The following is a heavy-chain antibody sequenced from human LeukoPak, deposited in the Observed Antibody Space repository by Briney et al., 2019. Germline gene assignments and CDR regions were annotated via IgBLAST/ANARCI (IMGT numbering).Heavy chain of an antibody. CDR3: ARETSGDDWFDP. Sequence: GGSLRLSCAASGFTFSSYSMNWVRQAPGKGLEWVSSISSSSSYIYYADSVKGRFTISRDNAKNSLYLQMNSLRAEDTAVYYCARETSGDDWFDPWGQGTLVTVSS. CDR1: GFTFSSYS. D-gene: IGHD7-27*01. J-gene: IGHJ5*02. V-gene: IGHV3-21*01. CDR2: ISSSSSYI.